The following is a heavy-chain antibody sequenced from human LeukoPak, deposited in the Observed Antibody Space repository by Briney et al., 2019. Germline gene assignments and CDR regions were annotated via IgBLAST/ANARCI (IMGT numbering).Heavy chain of an antibody. V-gene: IGHV1-2*02. J-gene: IGHJ4*02. CDR2: INPNSGGT. CDR1: GYTFTSYG. Sequence: GASVKVSCKASGYTFTSYGISWVRQAPGQGLEWMGWINPNSGGTNYAQKFQGRVTMTRDTSISTAYMELSRLRSDDTAVYYCTRGSANFGEFDFDYWGQGTLVTVSS. D-gene: IGHD3-10*01. CDR3: TRGSANFGEFDFDY.